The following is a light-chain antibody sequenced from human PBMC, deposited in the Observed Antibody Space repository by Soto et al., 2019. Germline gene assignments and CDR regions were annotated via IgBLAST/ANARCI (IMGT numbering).Light chain of an antibody. V-gene: IGKV3-20*01. CDR1: QSVGSSY. CDR2: GAS. Sequence: EIVLTQSPGTLSLSAGERATLSCRASQSVGSSYLAWYQQKPGQAPTVLIYGASSRATGIPDRFSGSGSGTDFTLTISRLEPEDFAVYYCQNYDTSQTFGQGTKVEI. J-gene: IGKJ1*01. CDR3: QNYDTSQT.